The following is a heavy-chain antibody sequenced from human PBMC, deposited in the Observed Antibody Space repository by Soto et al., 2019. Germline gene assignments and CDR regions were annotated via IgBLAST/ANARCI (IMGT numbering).Heavy chain of an antibody. CDR3: ARTRSAWSDFHYYSLDV. D-gene: IGHD1-26*01. V-gene: IGHV3-30*03. CDR1: GFTFSSHG. CDR2: ILYDGTNK. J-gene: IGHJ6*02. Sequence: GGSLRLSCTASGFTFSSHGMHWVRQAPGKGLEWVAGILYDGTNKYYADSVKGRFAISRDNSNSALYVQMNSLTGEDTAVYYCARTRSAWSDFHYYSLDVWGQGTTVTVSS.